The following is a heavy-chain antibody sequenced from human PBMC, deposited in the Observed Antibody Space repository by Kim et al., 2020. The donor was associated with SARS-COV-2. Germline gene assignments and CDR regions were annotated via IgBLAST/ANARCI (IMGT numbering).Heavy chain of an antibody. CDR3: ARAPVIVVITAADY. Sequence: DSVKGRFTISRDNSKNTLYLQMNSLRAEDTAVYYCARAPVIVVITAADYWGQGTLVTVSS. D-gene: IGHD3-22*01. V-gene: IGHV3-30*01. J-gene: IGHJ4*02.